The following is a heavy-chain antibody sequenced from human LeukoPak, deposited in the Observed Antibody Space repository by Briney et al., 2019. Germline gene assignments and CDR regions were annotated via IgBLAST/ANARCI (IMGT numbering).Heavy chain of an antibody. Sequence: ASVKVSCKASGYTFTSYDINWVRQATGQGLEWMGWMNPNSGNTGYAQRFRARITLSDDTSTSTAYMELRSLKSEDTAIYFCVREYHGGYFDFWGQGTLVTVSS. CDR3: VREYHGGYFDF. CDR1: GYTFTSYD. V-gene: IGHV1-8*01. D-gene: IGHD3-16*01. J-gene: IGHJ4*02. CDR2: MNPNSGNT.